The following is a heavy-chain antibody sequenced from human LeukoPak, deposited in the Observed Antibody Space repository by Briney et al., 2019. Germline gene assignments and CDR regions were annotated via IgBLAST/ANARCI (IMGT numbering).Heavy chain of an antibody. CDR2: INHSGST. Sequence: SETLSLTCAVYGGSFSGYYWSWIRQPPGKGLEWIGEINHSGSTNYSPSLKSRVTISVDTSKNQFSLKLSSVTAADTAVYYCARIGRMHSRDYWGQGTLVTVSS. CDR1: GGSFSGYY. D-gene: IGHD2-21*01. V-gene: IGHV4-34*01. CDR3: ARIGRMHSRDY. J-gene: IGHJ4*02.